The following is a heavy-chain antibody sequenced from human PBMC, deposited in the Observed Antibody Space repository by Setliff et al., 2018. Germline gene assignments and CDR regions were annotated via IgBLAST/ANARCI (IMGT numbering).Heavy chain of an antibody. J-gene: IGHJ6*03. D-gene: IGHD1-1*01. Sequence: GGSLRLSCAASGFSFSNYAMHWVRQAPGKGLEWVAVISYDGINKYYADSVRGRFTISRDNSKNTLYLQMNSLRAEDTAVYYCARDREEDGNYYMDVWGKGTTVTVSS. CDR1: GFSFSNYA. V-gene: IGHV3-30*07. CDR3: ARDREEDGNYYMDV. CDR2: ISYDGINK.